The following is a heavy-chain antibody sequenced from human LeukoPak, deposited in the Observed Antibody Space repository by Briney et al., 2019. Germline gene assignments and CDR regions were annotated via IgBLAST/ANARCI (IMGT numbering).Heavy chain of an antibody. CDR2: VYYTGNT. V-gene: IGHV4-59*01. Sequence: SETLSLTCTASSGSITNYYWNWFRQPPGKGLEWIGYVYYTGNTNYKSSLKSRVIMSVDTSKNHFSLKLSSVTAADTAVYYCARSHPGYFYFDFWGQGTVVTVSS. CDR3: ARSHPGYFYFDF. CDR1: SGSITNYY. J-gene: IGHJ4*02. D-gene: IGHD2-21*01.